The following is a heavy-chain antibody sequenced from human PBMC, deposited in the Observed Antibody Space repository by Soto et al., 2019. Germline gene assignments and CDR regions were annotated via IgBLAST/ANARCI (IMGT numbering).Heavy chain of an antibody. CDR1: NGSISTYS. Sequence: SETLSLTCTVSNGSISTYSWSWIRQPPGKALQWIGFIYQSGVTSYNPSLASRVPISLDRSNNQCSLKLKSVTAADTAVYFCAGMPYTSGLRFDPWGPGTLVTVSS. CDR2: IYQSGVT. J-gene: IGHJ5*02. CDR3: AGMPYTSGLRFDP. V-gene: IGHV4-30-2*01. D-gene: IGHD6-19*01.